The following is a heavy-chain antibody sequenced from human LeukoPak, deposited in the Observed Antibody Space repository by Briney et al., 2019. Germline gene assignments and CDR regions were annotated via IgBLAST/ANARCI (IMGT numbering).Heavy chain of an antibody. CDR2: MIPIFGTA. V-gene: IGHV1-69*05. CDR1: GGTFISYA. CDR3: ALDSPGTAVAATPPSIGS. Sequence: SVKVSCKASGGTFISYAISWVRQAPGQGLEWMGRMIPIFGTANYAQKFQSRVTITTDESTSTAYMELSSLRSEDTAEHYCALDSPGTAVAATPPSIGSWGQGTLVTLSS. D-gene: IGHD6-19*01. J-gene: IGHJ4*02.